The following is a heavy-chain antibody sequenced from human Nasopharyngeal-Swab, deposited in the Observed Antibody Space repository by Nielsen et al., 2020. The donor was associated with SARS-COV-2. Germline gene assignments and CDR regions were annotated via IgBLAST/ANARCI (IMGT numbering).Heavy chain of an antibody. Sequence: SDTLSLTCAISGASVSSSSAAWNWIRQSPSRGLEWLGRTYYRSKWYNDYAVSVKSRITINPDTSKNQFSLHLNSVTPEDTAVYYCARARGAYGDYYYYTDVWGKGTTVTVSS. CDR3: ARARGAYGDYYYYTDV. CDR2: TYYRSKWYN. V-gene: IGHV6-1*01. CDR1: GASVSSSSAA. J-gene: IGHJ6*03. D-gene: IGHD4-17*01.